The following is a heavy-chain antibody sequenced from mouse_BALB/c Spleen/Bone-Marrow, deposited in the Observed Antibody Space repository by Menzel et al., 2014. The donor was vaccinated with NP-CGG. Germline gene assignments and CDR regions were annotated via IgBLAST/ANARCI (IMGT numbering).Heavy chain of an antibody. Sequence: VKLVESGPGLVAPSQSLSITCTVSGFSLTNYGVTWIRQPPGKGLEWLGIIWGGGSTFYNSSLRSRLNVSKDYSKSQVFLKMNSLQADDTAMYYCAKLNWVYAMDYWGQGTSVTVSS. J-gene: IGHJ4*01. V-gene: IGHV2-6-5*01. D-gene: IGHD4-1*02. CDR3: AKLNWVYAMDY. CDR1: GFSLTNYG. CDR2: IWGGGST.